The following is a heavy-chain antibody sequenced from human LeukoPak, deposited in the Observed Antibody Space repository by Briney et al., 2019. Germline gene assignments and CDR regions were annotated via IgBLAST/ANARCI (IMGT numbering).Heavy chain of an antibody. CDR1: GYTFTGYY. CDR2: FDPEDGET. V-gene: IGHV1-24*01. D-gene: IGHD6-13*01. Sequence: GASVKVSCKASGYTFTGYYMHWVRQAPGKGLEWMGGFDPEDGETIYAQKFQGRVTMTEDTSTDTAYMELSSLRAKDTAVYYCAKWGSRVKDAFDIWGQGTMVTVSS. CDR3: AKWGSRVKDAFDI. J-gene: IGHJ3*02.